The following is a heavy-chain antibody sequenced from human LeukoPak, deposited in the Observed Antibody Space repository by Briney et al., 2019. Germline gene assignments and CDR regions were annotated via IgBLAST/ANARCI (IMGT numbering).Heavy chain of an antibody. D-gene: IGHD6-13*01. CDR2: INQDGSEK. CDR3: ARDRRSNTLGY. Sequence: GGSLRLSCAASGFTFSSYPMNWVRQSPGKGLEWVANINQDGSEKYYVDPVQGRFTISRDNTKNSLYLQITGLGSEDTAVYYCARDRRSNTLGYWGQGTLVIVSS. J-gene: IGHJ4*02. CDR1: GFTFSSYP. V-gene: IGHV3-7*01.